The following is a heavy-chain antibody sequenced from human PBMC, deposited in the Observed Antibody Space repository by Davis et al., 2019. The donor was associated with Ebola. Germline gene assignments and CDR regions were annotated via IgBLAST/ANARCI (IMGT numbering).Heavy chain of an antibody. CDR3: ARDTLLRDYGMDV. V-gene: IGHV4-61*08. J-gene: IGHJ6*02. Sequence: PSATLSLTCTVSGGSISSGDYYWSWIRQPPGKGLEWIGYIYYSGSTNYNPSLKSRVTISVDTSKNQFSLKLSSVTAADTAVYYCARDTLLRDYGMDVWGQGTTVTVSS. CDR1: GGSISSGDYY. CDR2: IYYSGST. D-gene: IGHD3-3*01.